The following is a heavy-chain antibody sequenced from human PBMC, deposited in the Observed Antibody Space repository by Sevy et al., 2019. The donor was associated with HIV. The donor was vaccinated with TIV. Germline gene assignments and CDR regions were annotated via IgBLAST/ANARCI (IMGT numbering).Heavy chain of an antibody. V-gene: IGHV1-24*01. CDR2: FDPEDGET. CDR1: GYTLTQLS. D-gene: IGHD3-22*01. CDR3: ATTKDYYESSGSPFDY. Sequence: ASVMVSCKVSGYTLTQLSMHWVRQAPGKGLEWMGSFDPEDGETLYAQKFQGRVTMTEDTSTDTAYMELSSLRSEDTAIYYCATTKDYYESSGSPFDYWGQGTLVTVSS. J-gene: IGHJ4*02.